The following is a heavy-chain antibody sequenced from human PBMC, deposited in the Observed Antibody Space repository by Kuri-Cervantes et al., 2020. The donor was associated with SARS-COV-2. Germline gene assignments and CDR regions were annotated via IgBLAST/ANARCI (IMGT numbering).Heavy chain of an antibody. CDR1: GFDFGNYG. J-gene: IGHJ4*02. CDR2: ITSRSSTI. V-gene: IGHV3-48*01. Sequence: GGSLRLSCVVSGFDFGNYGMNWVRQAPGKGLEWISYITSRSSTIYYADSVKGRFTISRDNAKNPLYLQMNSLRAEDTAVYYCASGLTRDYWGQGTLVTVSS. CDR3: ASGLTRDY. D-gene: IGHD3/OR15-3a*01.